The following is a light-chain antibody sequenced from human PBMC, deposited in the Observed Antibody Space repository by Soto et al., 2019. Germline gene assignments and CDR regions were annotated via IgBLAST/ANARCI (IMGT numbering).Light chain of an antibody. V-gene: IGLV2-14*03. J-gene: IGLJ2*01. CDR2: DVT. CDR3: GSFTSNLARI. Sequence: QSALTQPASVSGSPGQSITISCTGTSSDVGGYNFVSWYQQHPGHAPKLIIYDVTNRPSGVSDRFSGSKSGNTASLTISGLQAEDEAHYHCGSFTSNLARIFGGGTKLTVL. CDR1: SSDVGGYNF.